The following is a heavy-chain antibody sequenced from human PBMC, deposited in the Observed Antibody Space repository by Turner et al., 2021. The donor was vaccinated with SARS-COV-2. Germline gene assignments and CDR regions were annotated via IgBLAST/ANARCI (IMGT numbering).Heavy chain of an antibody. D-gene: IGHD3-22*01. V-gene: IGHV4-39*02. CDR3: ARDISAYYYDSSGYPD. J-gene: IGHJ4*02. Sequence: QLQLQESGPGLVKLSETLSLTCTVSGGSISSSSYYWGWIRQPPGKGLEWIGSIYYSGSTYNNSSLKSRVTMSVDTSKNQFSLKLTSVTAADTAVYYCARDISAYYYDSSGYPDWGQGTLVTVSS. CDR1: GGSISSSSYY. CDR2: IYYSGST.